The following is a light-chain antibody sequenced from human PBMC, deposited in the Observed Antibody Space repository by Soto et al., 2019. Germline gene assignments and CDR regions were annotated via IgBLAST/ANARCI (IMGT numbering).Light chain of an antibody. V-gene: IGLV2-23*01. J-gene: IGLJ2*01. Sequence: QSALTQPASVSGSPGQSITISCTGTSSDVGGYNLVSWYQQHPGKAPKLMIYEGSKRPSGFSNRFSGSKSGNTAALTISGLQAEDEADYYRCSYTGSSTYVVFGGGTTLTVL. CDR1: SSDVGGYNL. CDR2: EGS. CDR3: CSYTGSSTYVV.